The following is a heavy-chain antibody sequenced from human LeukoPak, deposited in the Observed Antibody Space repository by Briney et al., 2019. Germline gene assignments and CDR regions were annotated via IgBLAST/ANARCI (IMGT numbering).Heavy chain of an antibody. J-gene: IGHJ6*03. V-gene: IGHV1-18*01. D-gene: IGHD3-22*01. CDR3: ARGHNYDSSGYPLYYYYYMDV. Sequence: ASVKVSCKASGYTFTSYGISWVRQAPGQGLEWMGWISAYNGNTNYAQKLQGRVTMTTDTSTSTAYMELRSLRSDDTAVYYCARGHNYDSSGYPLYYYYYMDVWGKGTTVTVSS. CDR2: ISAYNGNT. CDR1: GYTFTSYG.